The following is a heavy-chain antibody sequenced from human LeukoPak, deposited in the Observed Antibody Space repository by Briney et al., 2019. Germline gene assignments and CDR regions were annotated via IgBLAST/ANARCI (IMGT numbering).Heavy chain of an antibody. CDR1: GYTFTGYY. CDR2: INPNSGGT. D-gene: IGHD3-3*01. Sequence: ASVKVSCKASGYTFTGYYMHWVRQAPGQGLEWMGWINPNSGGTNYAQKFQGRVTMTRDTSISTAYMELSRLRSDDTAVYYCAILYHFWSGYPRSNWIDPWGQGTLVTVSS. CDR3: AILYHFWSGYPRSNWIDP. V-gene: IGHV1-2*02. J-gene: IGHJ5*02.